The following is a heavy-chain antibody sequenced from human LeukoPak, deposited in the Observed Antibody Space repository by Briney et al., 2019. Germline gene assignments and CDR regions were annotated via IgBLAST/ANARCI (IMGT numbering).Heavy chain of an antibody. D-gene: IGHD5/OR15-5a*01. Sequence: GGSLRLSCAASGFTFSRHWMSWVRQAPGKGLEWVANIKQDGSEKHYVDSVKGRFTISRDNAKNSLYLQIDSLRAEDTAIYYCARDANAGYSVNWFDPWGQGTLVTVSS. V-gene: IGHV3-7*03. CDR2: IKQDGSEK. J-gene: IGHJ5*01. CDR3: ARDANAGYSVNWFDP. CDR1: GFTFSRHW.